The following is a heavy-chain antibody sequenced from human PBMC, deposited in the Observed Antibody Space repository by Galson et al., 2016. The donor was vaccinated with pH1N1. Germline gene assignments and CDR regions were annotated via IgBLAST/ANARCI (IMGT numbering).Heavy chain of an antibody. V-gene: IGHV3-7*03. Sequence: SLRLSCAASGFTLSDYWMNWVRQAPGKGLEWVANIKPDGSQTYYVDSVKGRFTISRDNVKNSMFLHMYSLRAEDTTVYYCARDVAPRESFWGQGTLVTVSS. CDR2: IKPDGSQT. J-gene: IGHJ4*02. CDR3: ARDVAPRESF. D-gene: IGHD5-24*01. CDR1: GFTLSDYW.